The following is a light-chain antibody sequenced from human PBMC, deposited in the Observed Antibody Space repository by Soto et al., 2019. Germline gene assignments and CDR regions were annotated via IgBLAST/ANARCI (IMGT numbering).Light chain of an antibody. Sequence: IQMTQSPSSLSASIGDRVTIPCRASQGISNYLAWYQQKPGKVPKLLIHAASTLQSGVPSRFSGSASGTDFTLTISSLQPEDVATYYCQKYNRAPFTFGPGTKVDI. V-gene: IGKV1-27*01. J-gene: IGKJ3*01. CDR1: QGISNY. CDR3: QKYNRAPFT. CDR2: AAS.